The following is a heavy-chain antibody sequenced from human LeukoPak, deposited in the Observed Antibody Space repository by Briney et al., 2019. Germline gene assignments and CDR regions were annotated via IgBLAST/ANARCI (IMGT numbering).Heavy chain of an antibody. J-gene: IGHJ5*02. CDR1: GFTFSSYA. CDR3: ARDIGVNH. D-gene: IGHD2-8*01. CDR2: ISGSGGST. Sequence: PGGSLRLSCAASGFTFSSYAMSWVRQAPGKGVEGVSGISGSGGSTYYADSVKGRVTISRDNSKNTLYLQMNSLRAEDTAVYYCARDIGVNHWGQGTLVTVSS. V-gene: IGHV3-23*01.